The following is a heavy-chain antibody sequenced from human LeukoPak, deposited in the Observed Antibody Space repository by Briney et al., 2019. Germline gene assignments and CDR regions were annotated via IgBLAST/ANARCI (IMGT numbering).Heavy chain of an antibody. Sequence: GGSLRLSCAASGFTFSNAWMNWVRQAPGKGLEWVGRIKSKTDGGTTDYAAPVKGRFTISRDDSKNTLYLQMNSLKTEDTAVYYCTTDRNWGNLDAFDIWGQGTMVTVSS. CDR2: IKSKTDGGTT. V-gene: IGHV3-15*07. J-gene: IGHJ3*02. CDR3: TTDRNWGNLDAFDI. CDR1: GFTFSNAW. D-gene: IGHD3-16*01.